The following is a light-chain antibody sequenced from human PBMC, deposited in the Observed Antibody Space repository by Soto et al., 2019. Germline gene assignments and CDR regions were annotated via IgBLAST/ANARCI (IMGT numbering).Light chain of an antibody. CDR1: KVRDKY. J-gene: IGLJ2*01. CDR3: QVWGSSTVV. V-gene: IGLV3-1*01. Sequence: SYELTQPTSVSVSPGQTVGITCSGVKVRDKYARWYQQKPGQSPVLVIYEDNKRPSGIPERLCGSNSGNAATLTISGTQAFDEADYCCQVWGSSTVVFGGGTKLTVL. CDR2: EDN.